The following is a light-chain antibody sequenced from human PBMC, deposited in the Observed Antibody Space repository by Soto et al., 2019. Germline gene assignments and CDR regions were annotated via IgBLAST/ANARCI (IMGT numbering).Light chain of an antibody. Sequence: EIVLTQSPATLSLSPGERATLSCRASQSVSSYLAWYQQKPGQAPRLLIYDASNRVTGIPARFSGSGSGTDFTLTISSLEPEDFAVYYCQQRSNWPPRTFGQGTKVEIK. V-gene: IGKV3-11*01. CDR1: QSVSSY. CDR2: DAS. CDR3: QQRSNWPPRT. J-gene: IGKJ1*01.